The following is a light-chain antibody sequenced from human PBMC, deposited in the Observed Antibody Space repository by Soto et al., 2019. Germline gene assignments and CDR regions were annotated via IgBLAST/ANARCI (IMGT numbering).Light chain of an antibody. V-gene: IGKV3-20*01. CDR1: QSVSSSY. Sequence: EIVLTQSPGTLSLSPGERATLSCRASQSVSSSYLAWYQQKPGQAPRLLIYGASSRATGIPDMFSGSGSGTYFTLTISRLEPEDFAVYYCQQYGSSPPVTFGQGTRLEIK. CDR3: QQYGSSPPVT. J-gene: IGKJ5*01. CDR2: GAS.